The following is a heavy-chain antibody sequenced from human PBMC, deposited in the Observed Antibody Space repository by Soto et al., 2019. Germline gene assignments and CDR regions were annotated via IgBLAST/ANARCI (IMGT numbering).Heavy chain of an antibody. CDR3: AKYHDSSGYYLLAFDY. J-gene: IGHJ4*02. Sequence: QVQLVESGGGVVQPGRSLRLSCAASGFTFSSYGMHWVRQAPGKGLEWVAVISYDGSNKYYADSVKGRFTISRDNSKNTLYLQMNSLRAEDTAVYYCAKYHDSSGYYLLAFDYWGQGTLVTVSS. D-gene: IGHD3-22*01. CDR1: GFTFSSYG. CDR2: ISYDGSNK. V-gene: IGHV3-30*18.